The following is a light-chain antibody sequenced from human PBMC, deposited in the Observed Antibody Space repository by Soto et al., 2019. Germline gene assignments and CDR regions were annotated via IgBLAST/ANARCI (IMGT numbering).Light chain of an antibody. CDR3: LQYDKWPPWT. Sequence: VMTQFPATLSVSPGDRVTLSCRASQSIGNNLAWYRQKPGQAPSLLVYRASTRATDIPARISGSGSGTEFTLTITSLQSEDFAFYYCLQYDKWPPWTFGQGTKVEIK. CDR2: RAS. V-gene: IGKV3-15*01. J-gene: IGKJ1*01. CDR1: QSIGNN.